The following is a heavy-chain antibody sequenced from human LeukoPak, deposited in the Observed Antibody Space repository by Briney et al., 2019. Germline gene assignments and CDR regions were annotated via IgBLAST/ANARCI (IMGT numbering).Heavy chain of an antibody. V-gene: IGHV4-61*02. Sequence: NPSETLSLTCTVSGGSISSGSYYWSWIRQPAGKGLEWIGRIYTSGSTNYNPSLKSRVTMSVDTSKNQFSLKLSSVTAADTAVYYCARDIGDQIRGYYMDVWGKGTTVTVSS. D-gene: IGHD2-21*02. CDR2: IYTSGST. J-gene: IGHJ6*03. CDR1: GGSISSGSYY. CDR3: ARDIGDQIRGYYMDV.